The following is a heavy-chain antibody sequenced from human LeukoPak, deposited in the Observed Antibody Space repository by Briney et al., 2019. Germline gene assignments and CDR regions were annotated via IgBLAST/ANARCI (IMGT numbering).Heavy chain of an antibody. Sequence: PGGSLRLSCAASGFPFNSHWMSWVRQAPGRGLEWVANIKEDGSEKTYVDSVKGRFTISRDNAKISVYLQMNSLSVEDTAVYYCAAAPNSKYFDYWGQGNLVTVS. J-gene: IGHJ4*02. CDR1: GFPFNSHW. V-gene: IGHV3-7*01. CDR2: IKEDGSEK. CDR3: AAAPNSKYFDY. D-gene: IGHD2-8*01.